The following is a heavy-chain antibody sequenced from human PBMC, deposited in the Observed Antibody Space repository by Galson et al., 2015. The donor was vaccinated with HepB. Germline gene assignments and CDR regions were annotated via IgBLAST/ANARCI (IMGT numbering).Heavy chain of an antibody. V-gene: IGHV1-69*13. CDR2: IIPIFGTA. Sequence: SVKVSCKASGGTFSSYAISWVRQAPGQGLEWMGGIIPIFGTANYAQKFQGRVTITADESTSTAYMELSSLRSEDTAVYYCARKLSVAGTWDDAFDIWGQGTLVTAPS. CDR3: ARKLSVAGTWDDAFDI. D-gene: IGHD6-19*01. J-gene: IGHJ3*02. CDR1: GGTFSSYA.